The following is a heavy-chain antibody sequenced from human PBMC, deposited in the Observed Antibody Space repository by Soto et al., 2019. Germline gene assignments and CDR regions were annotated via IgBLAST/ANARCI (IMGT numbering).Heavy chain of an antibody. CDR3: ARMVRGSNIDYYHYMDV. J-gene: IGHJ6*03. CDR2: ISASNGDT. D-gene: IGHD3-10*01. V-gene: IGHV1-18*01. CDR1: GYTFTSHG. Sequence: QVQLVQSGGVMKKPGASVKVSCKASGYTFTSHGISWVRQAPGQGFEWMGWISASNGDTNYAQKYQGRVTVTTDTSTSTGYMELRSLRSEDTAVYYCARMVRGSNIDYYHYMDVWGEGTTVTVSS.